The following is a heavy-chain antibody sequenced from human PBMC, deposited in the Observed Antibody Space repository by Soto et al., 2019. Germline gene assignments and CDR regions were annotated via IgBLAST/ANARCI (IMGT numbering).Heavy chain of an antibody. CDR3: ARDGNYYDSSGPRFDN. CDR1: GFTFSSYG. V-gene: IGHV3-30*03. J-gene: IGHJ4*02. D-gene: IGHD3-22*01. CDR2: ISYDGSNK. Sequence: PGGSLRLACAASGFTFSSYGMHWVRQAPGKGLEWVAVISYDGSNKYYADSVKGRFTISRDNSKNTLYLQMNSLRAEDTAVYYCARDGNYYDSSGPRFDNWGQGTLVTVSS.